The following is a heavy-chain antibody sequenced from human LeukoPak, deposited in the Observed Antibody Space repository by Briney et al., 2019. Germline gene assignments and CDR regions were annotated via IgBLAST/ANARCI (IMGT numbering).Heavy chain of an antibody. CDR2: ISGSGGST. CDR1: EFTFSSCV. Sequence: GGSLRLSRAGSEFTFSSCVMSWVHQAPGKGLEWLSAISGSGGSTYYADSVKGRFTISRDNSKNTLYLQMNSLRAEDTAVYYCAKEPDYGDYFDYWGQGTLVTVSS. D-gene: IGHD4-17*01. V-gene: IGHV3-23*01. CDR3: AKEPDYGDYFDY. J-gene: IGHJ4*02.